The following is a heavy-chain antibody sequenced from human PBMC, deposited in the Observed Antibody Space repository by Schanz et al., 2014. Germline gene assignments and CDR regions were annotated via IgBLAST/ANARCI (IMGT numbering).Heavy chain of an antibody. V-gene: IGHV3-74*01. D-gene: IGHD3-22*01. J-gene: IGHJ4*02. Sequence: EVQLVESGGGLVQPGGSLRLSCAASGFTFSDSWMHWVRQAPGKGLVWVSRTSHDGSFTTFADSVKGRFIIPRDNSKNTLYLQMSSLRAEDTAVYYCAKVWGSDYFYPFDYWGQGTLVTVSS. CDR3: AKVWGSDYFYPFDY. CDR2: TSHDGSFT. CDR1: GFTFSDSW.